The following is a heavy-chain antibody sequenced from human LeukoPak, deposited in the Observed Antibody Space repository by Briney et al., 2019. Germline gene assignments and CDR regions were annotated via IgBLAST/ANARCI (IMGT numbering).Heavy chain of an antibody. J-gene: IGHJ3*02. Sequence: ASVKVSCKASGYTFTGYYMHWVRQAPGQGLEWMGWINPNSGGTNYAQKFQGRVTMTRDTSISTAYMELSRLRSDDTAVYYCARIGGYSSGYYSAFDIWGQGTMVTVSS. D-gene: IGHD3-22*01. CDR2: INPNSGGT. CDR1: GYTFTGYY. V-gene: IGHV1-2*02. CDR3: ARIGGYSSGYYSAFDI.